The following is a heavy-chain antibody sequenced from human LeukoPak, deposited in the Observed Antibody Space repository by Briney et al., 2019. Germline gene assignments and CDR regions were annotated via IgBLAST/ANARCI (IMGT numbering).Heavy chain of an antibody. CDR2: ISNDGRNK. CDR1: GFTFSNYG. D-gene: IGHD1-26*01. CDR3: AKNENSGNPYFDY. J-gene: IGHJ4*02. Sequence: RRSRSLSCAASGFTFSNYGIHWVRQAPGKGLEWVALISNDGRNKYYADSVKGRFTISRDNSKNTLYLQMNSLRAEDTAVYYCAKNENSGNPYFDYWGKGTRDPLSS. V-gene: IGHV3-30*18.